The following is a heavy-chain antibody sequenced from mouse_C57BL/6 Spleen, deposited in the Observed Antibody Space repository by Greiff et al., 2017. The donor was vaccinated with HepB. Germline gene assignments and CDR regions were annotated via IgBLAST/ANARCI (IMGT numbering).Heavy chain of an antibody. J-gene: IGHJ4*01. CDR3: ARETETQEYYYAMDY. D-gene: IGHD3-2*02. CDR1: GYSFTDYN. Sequence: VQLKESGPELVKPGASVKISCKASGYSFTDYNMNWVKQSNGKSLEWIGVINPNYGTTSYNQKFKGKATLTVDQSSSTAYMQLNSLTSEDSAVYYCARETETQEYYYAMDYWGQGTSVTVSS. V-gene: IGHV1-39*01. CDR2: INPNYGTT.